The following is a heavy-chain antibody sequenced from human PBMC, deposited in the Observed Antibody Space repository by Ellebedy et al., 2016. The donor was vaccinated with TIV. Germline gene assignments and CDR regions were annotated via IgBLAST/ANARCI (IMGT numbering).Heavy chain of an antibody. D-gene: IGHD6-13*01. J-gene: IGHJ4*02. V-gene: IGHV4-39*01. Sequence: MPGGSLRLSCSVSGGSVSSTRYYWAWIRQPPGKGLEYIGSVYYSGSPYYNPSFKSRVTLSADTSKNQFSLKLNSVTAADTAVYYCARDSTGTFDYWGQGTLVTVSS. CDR2: VYYSGSP. CDR3: ARDSTGTFDY. CDR1: GGSVSSTRYY.